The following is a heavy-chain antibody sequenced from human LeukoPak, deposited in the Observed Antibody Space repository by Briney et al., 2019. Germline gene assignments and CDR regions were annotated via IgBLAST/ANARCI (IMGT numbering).Heavy chain of an antibody. J-gene: IGHJ5*02. D-gene: IGHD2-2*01. Sequence: PGGSLRLSCAAAGFTFSSYWMSWVRQAPGKGLEWVANIKQDGSEKYYVDSVKGRFTISRDNAKNSLYLQMNSLRAEDTALYRCTRLGGGSPDLIIVPGANKLKWYDPWGQGTLVTVSS. CDR3: TRLGGGSPDLIIVPGANKLKWYDP. CDR2: IKQDGSEK. CDR1: GFTFSSYW. V-gene: IGHV3-7*03.